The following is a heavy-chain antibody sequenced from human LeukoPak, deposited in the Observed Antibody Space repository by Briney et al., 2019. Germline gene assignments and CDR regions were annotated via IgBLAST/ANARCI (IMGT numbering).Heavy chain of an antibody. CDR3: ARGYYGDYPFAFDI. D-gene: IGHD4-17*01. CDR1: GYTFTSYD. Sequence: GTSVKISCKASGYTFTSYDINWVRQATGQGLEWMGWMNPNSGNTGYAQKFQGRVTMTRNTSISTAYMELSSLRSEDTAVYYCARGYYGDYPFAFDIWGQGTMVTVSS. J-gene: IGHJ3*02. CDR2: MNPNSGNT. V-gene: IGHV1-8*01.